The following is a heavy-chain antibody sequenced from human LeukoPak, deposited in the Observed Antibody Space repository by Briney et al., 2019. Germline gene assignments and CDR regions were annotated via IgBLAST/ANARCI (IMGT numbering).Heavy chain of an antibody. CDR2: IYYSGST. Sequence: PSETLSLTCTVSGGSISIYYWSCIRQPPGKGLECIGYIYYSGSTNYNPSLKSRVTISVDTSKNQFSLKLSSVTAADTAVYYCARGIKMALPDYYYYYMDVWGKGTTVTVSS. J-gene: IGHJ6*03. CDR3: ARGIKMALPDYYYYYMDV. V-gene: IGHV4-59*01. D-gene: IGHD5-24*01. CDR1: GGSISIYY.